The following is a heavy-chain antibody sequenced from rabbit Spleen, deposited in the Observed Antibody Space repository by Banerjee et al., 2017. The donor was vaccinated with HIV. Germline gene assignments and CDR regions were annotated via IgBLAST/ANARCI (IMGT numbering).Heavy chain of an antibody. CDR2: INAITGKA. Sequence: QEQLVESGGGLVQPGGSLKLSCTASGFSFSNKAVMCWVRQAPGKGLEWIACINAITGKAVYASWAKGRFTFSKTSSTTVTLQMTSLPAADTATYFCARDLDGVIGWTFGWWGPGTLVTVS. D-gene: IGHD1-1*01. CDR1: GFSFSNKAV. V-gene: IGHV1S45*01. CDR3: ARDLDGVIGWTFGW. J-gene: IGHJ4*01.